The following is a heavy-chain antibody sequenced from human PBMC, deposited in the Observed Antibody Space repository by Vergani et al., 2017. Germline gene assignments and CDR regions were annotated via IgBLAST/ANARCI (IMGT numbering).Heavy chain of an antibody. Sequence: QVQLVQSGAEVKKPGSSVKVSCKASGGTFSSYAISWVRQAPGQGLEWMGGIIPIFGTENYAQKFQGRVTITADESTSTAYMELSSLRSEDTAVYYCAGGAAIVVVPAAISGWFDPWGQGTLVTVSS. CDR1: GGTFSSYA. J-gene: IGHJ5*02. D-gene: IGHD2-2*02. V-gene: IGHV1-69*01. CDR2: IIPIFGTE. CDR3: AGGAAIVVVPAAISGWFDP.